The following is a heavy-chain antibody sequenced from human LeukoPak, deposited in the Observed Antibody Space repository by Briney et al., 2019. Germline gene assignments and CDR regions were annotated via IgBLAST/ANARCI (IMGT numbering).Heavy chain of an antibody. J-gene: IGHJ4*02. Sequence: SETLSLTCTVSGGSISSYYWSWIRQPPGKGLDWIGYIYYSGSTNYNPSLKSRVTISVDTSKNQFSLKLSSVTAADTAVYYCARGNPDRPYDYWGQGTLVTVSS. CDR3: ARGNPDRPYDY. V-gene: IGHV4-59*01. CDR2: IYYSGST. CDR1: GGSISSYY.